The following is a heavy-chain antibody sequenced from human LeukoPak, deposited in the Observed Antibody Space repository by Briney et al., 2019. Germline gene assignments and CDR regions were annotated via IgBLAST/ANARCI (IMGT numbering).Heavy chain of an antibody. V-gene: IGHV4-59*01. Sequence: PSETLSLTCTVSGGSISSYYWSWIRQPPGKGLEWIGYIYYSVSTNYNPSLKSRVTISVDTSKNLFSLKLSSVTAADTAVYYCARVLVDYDILTGYYKFRYFDYWGQGTLVTVSS. CDR2: IYYSVST. CDR1: GGSISSYY. J-gene: IGHJ4*02. CDR3: ARVLVDYDILTGYYKFRYFDY. D-gene: IGHD3-9*01.